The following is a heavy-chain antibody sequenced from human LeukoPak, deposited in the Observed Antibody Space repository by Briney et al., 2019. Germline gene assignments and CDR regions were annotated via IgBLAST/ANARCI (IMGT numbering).Heavy chain of an antibody. D-gene: IGHD4-17*01. Sequence: GGSLRLSCAASGFTFSSHAMNRVRQAPGKGLEWVSGISNSGGNTYYADSVKGRFTISRDNSKNTLYLQMNSLRAEDTALYYFAKDLCGDYDFDYWGQGTLVTVSS. J-gene: IGHJ4*01. CDR3: AKDLCGDYDFDY. CDR2: ISNSGGNT. V-gene: IGHV3-23*01. CDR1: GFTFSSHA.